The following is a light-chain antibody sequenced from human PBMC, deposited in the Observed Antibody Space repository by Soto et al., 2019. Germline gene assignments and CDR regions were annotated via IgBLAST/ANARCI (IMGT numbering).Light chain of an antibody. J-gene: IGKJ5*01. CDR3: QQYNKWPLIT. CDR2: WAS. Sequence: DIVMTQSPDSLAVSLGERATIHCKSSQSVLYNSKNKNFLAWYQQKPGHPPKLLFYWASTRESGVPDRFSGSGSGTDFTLTISSLQSEDFAVYYCQQYNKWPLITFGQGTRLEIK. V-gene: IGKV4-1*01. CDR1: QSVLYNSKNKNF.